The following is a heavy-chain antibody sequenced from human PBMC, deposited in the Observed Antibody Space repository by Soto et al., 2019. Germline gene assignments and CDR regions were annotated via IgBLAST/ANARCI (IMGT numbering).Heavy chain of an antibody. CDR1: VFTCNTYS. D-gene: IGHD2-8*01. Sequence: WGSXRLSCAASVFTCNTYSMTLFRHAPGKGLEFVSTISSSGGSTFYADSVNGRFTISRYNSQNTLHLQMNSLRADDTAVYFCENGWLYGETSPDDFHIWAKGTKV. CDR3: ENGWLYGETSPDDFHI. V-gene: IGHV3-23*01. CDR2: ISSSGGST. J-gene: IGHJ3*02.